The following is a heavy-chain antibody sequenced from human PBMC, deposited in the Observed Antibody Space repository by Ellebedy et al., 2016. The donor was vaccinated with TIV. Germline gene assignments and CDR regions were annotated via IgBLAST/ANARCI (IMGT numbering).Heavy chain of an antibody. J-gene: IGHJ4*02. D-gene: IGHD2-15*01. Sequence: MPSETLSLTCTVSGGSVGRGRYYWSWSEQPPGKEQEGSGYIYDSGRTNHNPALKSQVTITVDTSKNQFSLKLSSVTAADTAVYYCARAAQPNCSGGSCYRIDYWGQGTLVTVSS. CDR3: ARAAQPNCSGGSCYRIDY. CDR1: GGSVGRGRYY. V-gene: IGHV4-61*01. CDR2: IYDSGRT.